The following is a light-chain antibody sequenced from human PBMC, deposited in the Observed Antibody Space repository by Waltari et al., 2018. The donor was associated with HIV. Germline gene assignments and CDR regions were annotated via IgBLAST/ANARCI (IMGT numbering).Light chain of an antibody. CDR2: DAS. Sequence: EIVLTQSPATLSLSPGQRATLSCRASQSLGRLLAWYQQKPGQAPSLLIYDASNRAAGIPARFSGRGSGTDFTLTIGSLEPEDFAVYYCQQRANWPLTFGGGTTVEIK. CDR1: QSLGRL. V-gene: IGKV3-11*01. J-gene: IGKJ4*01. CDR3: QQRANWPLT.